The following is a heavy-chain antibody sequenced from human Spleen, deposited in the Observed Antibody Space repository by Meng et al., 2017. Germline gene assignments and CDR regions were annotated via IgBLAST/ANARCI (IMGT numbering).Heavy chain of an antibody. J-gene: IGHJ3*02. V-gene: IGHV3-7*01. CDR1: GFTFRSYW. CDR2: IKQDGSEK. Sequence: LSLTCAASGFTFRSYWMSWVRQAPGKGLEWVANIKQDGSEKYYVDSVKGRFTISRDNAKNSLYLQMNSLRAEDTAVYYCARASGYSYDYFPFDIWGQGTMVTVSS. CDR3: ARASGYSYDYFPFDI. D-gene: IGHD5-18*01.